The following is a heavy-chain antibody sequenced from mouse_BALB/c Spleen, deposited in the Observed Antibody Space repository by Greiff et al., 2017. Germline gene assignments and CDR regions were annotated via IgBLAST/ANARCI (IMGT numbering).Heavy chain of an antibody. V-gene: IGHV3-6*02. Sequence: DVKLQESGPGLVKPSQSLSLTCSVTGYSITSGYYWNWIRQFPGNKLEWMGYISYDGSNNYNPSLKNRISITRDTSKNQFFLKLNSVTTEDTATYYCARVCDYAMDYWGQGISVTVSA. CDR2: ISYDGSN. CDR1: GYSITSGYY. J-gene: IGHJ4*01. CDR3: ARVCDYAMDY.